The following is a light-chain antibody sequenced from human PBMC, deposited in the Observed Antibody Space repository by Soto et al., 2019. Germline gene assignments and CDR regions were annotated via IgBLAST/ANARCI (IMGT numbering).Light chain of an antibody. V-gene: IGKV1-5*03. Sequence: DIQMTQSPSTLSASVGDRVTITCRASQNINIWLAWYQQKPGKAPKLLIYKASSLEGGVPSRFSGSGSGTEFTLTISSLQPDDLATYYCQQYKAYSYTFGQGTKVDIK. CDR2: KAS. CDR3: QQYKAYSYT. J-gene: IGKJ2*01. CDR1: QNINIW.